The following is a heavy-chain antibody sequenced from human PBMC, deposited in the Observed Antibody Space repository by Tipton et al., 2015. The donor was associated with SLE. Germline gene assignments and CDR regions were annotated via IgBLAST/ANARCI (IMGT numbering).Heavy chain of an antibody. CDR2: IYSADRT. CDR1: GFTFRSNA. V-gene: IGHV3-23*03. CDR3: SKGGPGGLYFDY. J-gene: IGHJ4*02. D-gene: IGHD3-10*01. Sequence: SLRLSCAASGFTFRSNAMSWVRQAPGRGLEWVAFIYSADRTYYVDSVWGRFTVSRDDSKSTLYLQMNSVRIEDTAVYYCSKGGPGGLYFDYWGQGALVTVSS.